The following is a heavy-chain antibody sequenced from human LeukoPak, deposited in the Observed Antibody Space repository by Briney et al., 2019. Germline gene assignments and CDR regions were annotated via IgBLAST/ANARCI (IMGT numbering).Heavy chain of an antibody. CDR3: ARQRRGTSNPPLDY. V-gene: IGHV5-51*01. CDR2: LYPGDPHT. J-gene: IGHJ4*02. D-gene: IGHD1-7*01. Sequence: GESLNISCKGSGYSFTSYWIGWAREMPANGLEWMGILYPGDPHTRYSPSFQGQVTISADKSISTAYLQWSSLKASDTAMYYCARQRRGTSNPPLDYWGQGTLVTVSS. CDR1: GYSFTSYW.